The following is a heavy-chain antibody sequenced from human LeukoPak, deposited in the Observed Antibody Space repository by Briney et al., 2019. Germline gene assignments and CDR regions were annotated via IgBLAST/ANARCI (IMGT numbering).Heavy chain of an antibody. CDR3: ARGEYDLDYGDYDSGTDFDY. D-gene: IGHD4-17*01. J-gene: IGHJ4*02. CDR1: GGSISSSSYY. Sequence: SETLSLTCTVSGGSISSSSYYWGWIRQPPGKGLEWIGSIYYSGSTYYNPSLKSRVTISVDTSKNQFSLKLSSVTAADTAVYYCARGEYDLDYGDYDSGTDFDYWGQGTLVTVSS. V-gene: IGHV4-39*01. CDR2: IYYSGST.